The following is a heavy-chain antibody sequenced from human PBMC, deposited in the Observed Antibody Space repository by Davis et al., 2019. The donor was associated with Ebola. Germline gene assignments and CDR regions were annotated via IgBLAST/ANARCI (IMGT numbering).Heavy chain of an antibody. CDR1: GFTFSSYA. J-gene: IGHJ6*02. Sequence: GESLKISCAASGFTFSSYAMSWVRQAPGKGLEWVSAISGSGDSTYYADSVKGRFTISRDNSKNTLYLQMNSLRAEDTAVYYCAREYYYGMDVWGQGTTVTVSS. CDR3: AREYYYGMDV. CDR2: ISGSGDST. V-gene: IGHV3-23*01.